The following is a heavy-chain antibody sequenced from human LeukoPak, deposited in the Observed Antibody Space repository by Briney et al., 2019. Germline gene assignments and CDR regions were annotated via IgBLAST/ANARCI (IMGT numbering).Heavy chain of an antibody. CDR1: GGSISSYY. CDR3: ARAVAAAGFFDY. CDR2: IHTSGST. J-gene: IGHJ4*02. D-gene: IGHD6-13*01. Sequence: SETLSLTCTVSGGSISSYYWTWIRQPAGKGLEWIGRIHTSGSTNHNPSLKSRVTISVDTSKNQFSLKLSSVTAADTAVYYCARAVAAAGFFDYWGQGTLVTVSS. V-gene: IGHV4-4*07.